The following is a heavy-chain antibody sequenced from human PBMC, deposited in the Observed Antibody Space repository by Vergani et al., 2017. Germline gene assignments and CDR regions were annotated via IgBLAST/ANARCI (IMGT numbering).Heavy chain of an antibody. CDR3: TKRGDYGDYSGS. J-gene: IGHJ4*02. CDR2: LRSEGNE. V-gene: IGHV3-30*02. Sequence: VQLMESGGGVVQPGGSLRLSCATSGFTFRTNGFHWVRQAPGKGLEWVAFLRSEGNEYYADSVKGRFTISRDNSKNTLYLQMRSLRTEDTAVYYCTKRGDYGDYSGSWGQGTLVTVSS. CDR1: GFTFRTNG. D-gene: IGHD3-16*01.